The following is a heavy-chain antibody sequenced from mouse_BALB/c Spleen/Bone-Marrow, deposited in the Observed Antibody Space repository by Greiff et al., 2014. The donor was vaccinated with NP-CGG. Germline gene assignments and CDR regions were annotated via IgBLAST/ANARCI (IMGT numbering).Heavy chain of an antibody. D-gene: IGHD1-2*01. CDR1: GFSLTNYG. J-gene: IGHJ4*01. Sequence: VHLVESGPGLVAPSQSLSITCTVSGFSLTNYGVHWVRQPPGKGLEWLGVIWADGSTNCNSALMSRLSISKDNSKSQVFFKMNSLQTDGTAMYYCARITTATGAMDYWGQGTSVTVSS. CDR3: ARITTATGAMDY. V-gene: IGHV2-9*02. CDR2: IWADGST.